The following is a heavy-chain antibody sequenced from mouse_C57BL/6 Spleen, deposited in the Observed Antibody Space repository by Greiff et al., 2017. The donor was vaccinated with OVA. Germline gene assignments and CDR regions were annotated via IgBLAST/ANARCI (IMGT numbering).Heavy chain of an antibody. CDR2: ISSGSSTI. CDR3: ARVYDYLWAMDY. D-gene: IGHD2-4*01. CDR1: GFTFSDYG. V-gene: IGHV5-17*01. Sequence: EVQLVESGGGLVKPGGSLKLSCAASGFTFSDYGMHWVRQAPEKGLEWVAYISSGSSTIYYADTVKGRFTISRDNAKNTLFLQMTSLRSEDTAMYYCARVYDYLWAMDYWGQGTSVTVSS. J-gene: IGHJ4*01.